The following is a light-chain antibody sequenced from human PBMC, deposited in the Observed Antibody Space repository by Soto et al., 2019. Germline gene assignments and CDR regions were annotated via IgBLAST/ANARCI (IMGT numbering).Light chain of an antibody. CDR3: QTWGLGIVV. J-gene: IGLJ2*01. CDR2: LNSDGSH. Sequence: QPVLTQSPSASASLGASVKLTCTLSSGHSTYAIAWHQQQPDKGPRFLMKLNSDGSHYKGNGVPDRFSGYSSGAERFLTISRLQSEDEADYFCQTWGLGIVVFGGGTKLTVL. CDR1: SGHSTYA. V-gene: IGLV4-69*01.